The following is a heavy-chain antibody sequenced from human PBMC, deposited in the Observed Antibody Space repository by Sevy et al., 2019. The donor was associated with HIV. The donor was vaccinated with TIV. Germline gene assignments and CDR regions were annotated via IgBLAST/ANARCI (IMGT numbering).Heavy chain of an antibody. CDR3: ARLFSCGGDWYYLDY. CDR2: MSHDGNYK. J-gene: IGHJ4*02. Sequence: GGSLRLSCAASGFTFSDYDMHWVRQAPGKGLEWVAVMSHDGNYKNHADSVKVRFTISRDNFKNTLYLQMNSLRVEDTAVYFCARLFSCGGDWYYLDYWGQGAPVTVSS. D-gene: IGHD2-21*02. V-gene: IGHV3-30*04. CDR1: GFTFSDYD.